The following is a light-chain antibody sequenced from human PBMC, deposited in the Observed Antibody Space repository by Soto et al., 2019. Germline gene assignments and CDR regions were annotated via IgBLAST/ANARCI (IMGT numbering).Light chain of an antibody. J-gene: IGKJ1*01. Sequence: DIQMTQSPSSLSASVGDRVTITCRASQSISNYLNWYQKKPGEAPKLLIYAASSLQGGVPSRFSGSGSGTDFTLTISSLQPEDFAAYYCQQSYGTSWTFGPGTKVDIK. CDR2: AAS. CDR1: QSISNY. CDR3: QQSYGTSWT. V-gene: IGKV1-39*01.